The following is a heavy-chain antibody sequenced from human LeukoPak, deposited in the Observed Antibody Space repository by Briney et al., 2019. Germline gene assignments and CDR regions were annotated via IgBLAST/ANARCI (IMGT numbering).Heavy chain of an antibody. CDR2: INTDGSST. CDR3: ARVVCGGDCPEAFDI. Sequence: GGSLRLSCAASGFTFSSYWMHWVRQAPGKGLVWVSRINTDGSSTRYADSVKGRFTISRDNAKNTLYLQMKSLRAEDTAVYYCARVVCGGDCPEAFDIWGQGTMVTVSS. J-gene: IGHJ3*02. D-gene: IGHD2-21*01. V-gene: IGHV3-74*01. CDR1: GFTFSSYW.